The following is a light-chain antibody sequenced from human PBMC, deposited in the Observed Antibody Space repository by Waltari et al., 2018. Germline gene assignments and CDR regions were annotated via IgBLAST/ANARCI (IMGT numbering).Light chain of an antibody. V-gene: IGLV3-27*01. CDR1: VLTKNY. CDR3: FSAADNNLWV. CDR2: RDI. Sequence: SSELTQPSSVSVSPGQTARITCSGDVLTKNYARWFQQKPGQAPLLVIYRDIQRPSGIPERFSGSTSGTTVTLTISGAQIEDEADYYCFSAADNNLWVFGGGTKLTVL. J-gene: IGLJ3*02.